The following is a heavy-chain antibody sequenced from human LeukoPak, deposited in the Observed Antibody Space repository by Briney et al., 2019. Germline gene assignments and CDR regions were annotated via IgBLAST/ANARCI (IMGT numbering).Heavy chain of an antibody. V-gene: IGHV3-66*01. CDR2: IYSGGST. CDR3: ARSRPGYCSGGSCYSGDFDY. D-gene: IGHD2-15*01. Sequence: PGRSLRLSCAASGFTVSSNYMSWVRQAPGKGLEWVSVIYSGGSTYYADSVKGRFTISRDNSKNTLYLQMNSLRAEDTAVYYCARSRPGYCSGGSCYSGDFDYWGQGTLVTVSS. J-gene: IGHJ4*02. CDR1: GFTVSSNY.